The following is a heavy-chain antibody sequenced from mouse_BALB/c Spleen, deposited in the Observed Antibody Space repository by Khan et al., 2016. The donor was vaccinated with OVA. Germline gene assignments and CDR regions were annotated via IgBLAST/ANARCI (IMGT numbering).Heavy chain of an antibody. Sequence: EVELVESGGGLVQPGGSLKLSCAASGFTFSSNTMSWVRQTPEKRLELVAFITNGGGSTYYHDTVKGRFTISRANAKNTLYLQMSSLKSEDTAMYYCASVPTVITTALDCWGQGTSVTGSS. D-gene: IGHD1-2*01. CDR3: ASVPTVITTALDC. CDR1: GFTFSSNT. V-gene: IGHV5-12-2*01. CDR2: ITNGGGST. J-gene: IGHJ4*01.